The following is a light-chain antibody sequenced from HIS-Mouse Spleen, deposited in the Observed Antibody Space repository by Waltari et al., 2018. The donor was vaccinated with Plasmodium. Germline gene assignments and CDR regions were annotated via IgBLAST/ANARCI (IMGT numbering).Light chain of an antibody. CDR1: QGISSY. J-gene: IGKJ2*01. V-gene: IGKV1-8*01. Sequence: AIRMTQSPSPFPASTEDRVTITCRASQGISSYLAWYQQKPGKAPKLLIYAASTLQSGVPSRFSGSGSGTDFTLTISCLQSEDFATYYCQQYYSYPYTFGQGTKLEIK. CDR3: QQYYSYPYT. CDR2: AAS.